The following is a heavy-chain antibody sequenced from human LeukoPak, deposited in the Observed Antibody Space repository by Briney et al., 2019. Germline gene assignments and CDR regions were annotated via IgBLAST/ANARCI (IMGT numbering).Heavy chain of an antibody. J-gene: IGHJ4*02. CDR1: GYSISSAYY. D-gene: IGHD3-10*01. Sequence: PSETLSLTCHVSGYSISSAYYWGWIRQPPGKELEWIGSIHYSGSTSYNPSLKSRVTISGDTSKNQFSLKLSSVTAAGTAVYYCARGFRGPNFDYWGQGTLVTVSS. V-gene: IGHV4-38-2*02. CDR2: IHYSGST. CDR3: ARGFRGPNFDY.